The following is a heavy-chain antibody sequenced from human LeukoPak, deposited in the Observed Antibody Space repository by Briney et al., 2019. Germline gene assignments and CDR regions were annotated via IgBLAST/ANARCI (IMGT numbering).Heavy chain of an antibody. CDR1: GYTFTSYD. Sequence: GASVKVSCKASGYTFTSYDINWVRQATGQGLEWTGWMNPNSGNTGYAQKFQGRVTITRNTSISTAYMELSSLRSEDTAVYYCARGATRRLGPARYWGQGTLVTVSS. CDR3: ARGATRRLGPARY. V-gene: IGHV1-8*03. CDR2: MNPNSGNT. D-gene: IGHD1-1*01. J-gene: IGHJ4*02.